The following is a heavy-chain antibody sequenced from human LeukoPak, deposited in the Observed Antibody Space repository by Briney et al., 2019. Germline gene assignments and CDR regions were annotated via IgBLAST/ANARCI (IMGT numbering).Heavy chain of an antibody. V-gene: IGHV1-18*01. D-gene: IGHD4-11*01. J-gene: IGHJ4*02. Sequence: GASVKVSCKASGYTFTSYGISWVRKAPGQGLEWMGWISAYNGNTNYAQKLQGRVTMNTDTSTSTAYMELRSLRSDDTAVYYCARVLDYNRPPDYWGQGTLVTVSS. CDR3: ARVLDYNRPPDY. CDR1: GYTFTSYG. CDR2: ISAYNGNT.